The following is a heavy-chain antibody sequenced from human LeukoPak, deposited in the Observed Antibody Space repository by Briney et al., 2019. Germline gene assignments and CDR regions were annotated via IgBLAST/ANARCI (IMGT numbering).Heavy chain of an antibody. CDR1: GGSVSSYY. CDR2: IYTNGGT. CDR3: AGRDY. J-gene: IGHJ4*02. V-gene: IGHV4-4*07. Sequence: PSETLSLTCTVAGGSVSSYYWSWIRHPAGKGLEWIGRIYTNGGTNYNASLRSRVTISVDKSNNQFSLKMTSVTVADTAVYYCAGRDYWGQGILVTVSS.